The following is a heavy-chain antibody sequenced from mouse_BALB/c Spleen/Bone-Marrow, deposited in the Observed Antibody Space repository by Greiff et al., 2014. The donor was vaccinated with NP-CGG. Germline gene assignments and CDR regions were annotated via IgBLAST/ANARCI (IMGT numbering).Heavy chain of an antibody. Sequence: VQLQQSGAELERPGVSVKISCKGSGYTFTDYAMHWVKQSHAESLEWIGVINTYFGDISYNQKFKGKATTAVDKTSRTVYMELARLTAEDSAIYYCARGYSNNYAMDYWGQGTSVTVSS. J-gene: IGHJ4*01. D-gene: IGHD2-5*01. CDR3: ARGYSNNYAMDY. CDR2: INTYFGDI. V-gene: IGHV1S137*01. CDR1: GYTFTDYA.